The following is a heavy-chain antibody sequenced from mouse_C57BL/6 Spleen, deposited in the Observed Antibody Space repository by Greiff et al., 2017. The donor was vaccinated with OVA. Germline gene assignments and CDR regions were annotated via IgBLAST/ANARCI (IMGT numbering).Heavy chain of an antibody. CDR1: GHTFTSYW. V-gene: IGHV1-50*01. CDR2: IDPSDSST. CDR3: ALYSKGAWFAY. J-gene: IGHJ3*01. Sequence: QVQLQQPGAELVKPGASVKLSCKASGHTFTSYWMPWVKQRPGQGLEWIGEIDPSDSSTNYTQKFKGKATLTVDTSSSTAYMQLSSLTSEDSAVYYCALYSKGAWFAYWGQGTLVTVSA. D-gene: IGHD2-5*01.